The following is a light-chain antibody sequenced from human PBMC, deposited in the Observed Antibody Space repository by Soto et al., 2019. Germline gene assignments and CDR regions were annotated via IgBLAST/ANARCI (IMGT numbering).Light chain of an antibody. J-gene: IGKJ1*01. CDR2: KAS. CDR3: QQYNHYWT. CDR1: QSISTW. Sequence: DIQMTQSPSPLSASVGDRVTITCRASQSISTWLAWYQHKPGKAPKLLIYKASSLESGVPSRFSGSGSGTEFTLTISSLEPDDFATYYCQQYNHYWTFGQGTKVEVK. V-gene: IGKV1-5*03.